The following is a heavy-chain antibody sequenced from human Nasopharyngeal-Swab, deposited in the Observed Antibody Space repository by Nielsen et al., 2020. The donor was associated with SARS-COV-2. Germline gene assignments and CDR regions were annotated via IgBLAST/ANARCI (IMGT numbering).Heavy chain of an antibody. CDR3: AKGYGGAPTNCFDP. Sequence: WIRQPPGKGLEWVSGISGSYGSTYYADSAKGRFTISRDTAKNTLYLEMNNLRAEDTALYYCAKGYGGAPTNCFDPWGQGALVTVSS. CDR2: ISGSYGST. V-gene: IGHV3-23*01. D-gene: IGHD5-24*01. J-gene: IGHJ5*02.